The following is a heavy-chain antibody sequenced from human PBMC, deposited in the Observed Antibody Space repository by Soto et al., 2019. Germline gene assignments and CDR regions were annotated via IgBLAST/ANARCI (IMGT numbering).Heavy chain of an antibody. J-gene: IGHJ4*02. D-gene: IGHD2-21*01. Sequence: SETLSLTCTVSGGSISSYYWSWIRQPPGKGLEWIGYIYYSGSTNYNPSLKSRVTISVDTSKNQFSLKLGSVTAADTAVYYCARGAYCGGDCYYRPTNGAVYYFDYWGQGTLVTVSS. CDR3: ARGAYCGGDCYYRPTNGAVYYFDY. V-gene: IGHV4-59*08. CDR1: GGSISSYY. CDR2: IYYSGST.